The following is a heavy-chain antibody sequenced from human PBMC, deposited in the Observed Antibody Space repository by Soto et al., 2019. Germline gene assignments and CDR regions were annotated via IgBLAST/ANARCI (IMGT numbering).Heavy chain of an antibody. V-gene: IGHV4-59*01. CDR2: IYYSGST. D-gene: IGHD6-13*01. J-gene: IGHJ3*02. CDR1: GGSISSYY. CDR3: ARKSDPAIAAAGPDHALDI. Sequence: PSETLSLTCTVSGGSISSYYWSWIRQPPGKGLEWIGYIYYSGSTNYNPSLKSRVTISVDTSKNQFSLKLSSVTAADTAVYYCARKSDPAIAAAGPDHALDIWGQGTMVTVSS.